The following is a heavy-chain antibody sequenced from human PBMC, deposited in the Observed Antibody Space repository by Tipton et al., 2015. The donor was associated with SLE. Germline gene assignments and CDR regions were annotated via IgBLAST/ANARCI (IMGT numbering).Heavy chain of an antibody. J-gene: IGHJ4*02. CDR1: GGSFSGYY. CDR3: ARRRIAARYFDY. Sequence: TLSLTCAVYGGSFSGYYWSWIRQSPGKGLEWIGEINHSGSTNYNPSLKSRVSISVDTSKNQFSLKLRSVTAADTAVYYCARRRIAARYFDYWGQGTLVTVSS. D-gene: IGHD6-6*01. V-gene: IGHV4-34*01. CDR2: INHSGST.